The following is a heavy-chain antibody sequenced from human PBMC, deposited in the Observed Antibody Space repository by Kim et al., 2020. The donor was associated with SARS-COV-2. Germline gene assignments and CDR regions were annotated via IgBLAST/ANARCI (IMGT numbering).Heavy chain of an antibody. J-gene: IGHJ4*02. CDR3: AKSSQYQLLLSSSSWYTYLDY. Sequence: GGSLRLSCAGFGFTFSSYGMHWVRQAPGKGLEWVAVISYDGSNKYYADSVKGRFTISRDNSENTLYLQMNSLRAEDTAMYYCAKSSQYQLLLSSSSWYTYLDYWGQGTLVTVSS. D-gene: IGHD6-13*01. V-gene: IGHV3-30*18. CDR1: GFTFSSYG. CDR2: ISYDGSNK.